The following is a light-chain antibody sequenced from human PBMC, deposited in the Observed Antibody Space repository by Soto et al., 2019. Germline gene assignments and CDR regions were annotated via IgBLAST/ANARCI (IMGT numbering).Light chain of an antibody. CDR2: ECS. CDR3: CSYAGSSTYV. CDR1: SSDVGSYNL. J-gene: IGLJ1*01. Sequence: QSALTQPASVSGSPGKSITISCTGTSSDVGSYNLVSWYQQHTGKAPKLMIYECSKRPSGVSNRFSGSKSGNTASLTISGLQAEEEADYYCCSYAGSSTYVFGTGTKLTVL. V-gene: IGLV2-23*01.